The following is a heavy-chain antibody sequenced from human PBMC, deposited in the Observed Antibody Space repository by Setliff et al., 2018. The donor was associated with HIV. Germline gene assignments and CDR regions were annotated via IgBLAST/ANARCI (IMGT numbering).Heavy chain of an antibody. CDR3: ARGAWYSSGWYSSRYMDV. V-gene: IGHV1-8*02. CDR1: GYTFTTYD. J-gene: IGHJ6*03. D-gene: IGHD6-19*01. Sequence: RASVKVSCKASGYTFTTYDINWVRQATGQGLEWMGWMNPNSGNTGYAQKFQGRVTMTRDTSISTAYMELSSLRSDDTAVYYCARGAWYSSGWYSSRYMDVWGKGTTVTVSS. CDR2: MNPNSGNT.